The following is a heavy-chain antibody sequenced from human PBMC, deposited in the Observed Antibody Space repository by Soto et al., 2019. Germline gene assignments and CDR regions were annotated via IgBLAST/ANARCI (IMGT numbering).Heavy chain of an antibody. CDR2: ISYDGNEK. CDR1: GFSFSNYP. J-gene: IGHJ4*02. D-gene: IGHD3-22*01. CDR3: ARERINYDDSSGYYDY. Sequence: QVQLVESGGGVVQPGTSLRLSCAASGFSFSNYPMHWVRQAPGKGLEWLAVISYDGNEKYYVDSVKGRFIISRDNSKNTLYVQMNSLRAEDTAVYYCARERINYDDSSGYYDYWGQGTLVTVSS. V-gene: IGHV3-30*04.